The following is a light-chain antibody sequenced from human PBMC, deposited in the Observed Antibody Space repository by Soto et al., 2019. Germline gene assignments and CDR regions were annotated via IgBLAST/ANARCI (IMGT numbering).Light chain of an antibody. CDR2: DAY. CDR1: QRISNS. CDR3: QQRSSWYT. Sequence: EIVLTQSPATLSLSPGERATLSCRASQRISNSLAWYQQKPGQAPRLLIYDAYNRATGIPARFSGSGSGTDFTLTISSLEPDDFAVYYCQQRSSWYTCGQGTRLEIK. J-gene: IGKJ2*01. V-gene: IGKV3-11*01.